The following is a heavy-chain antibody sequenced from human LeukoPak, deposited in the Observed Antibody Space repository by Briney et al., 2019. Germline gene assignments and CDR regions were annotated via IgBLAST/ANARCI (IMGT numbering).Heavy chain of an antibody. CDR2: IYYSGRT. CDR3: ATHSGSWFGELLWVYWFDP. J-gene: IGHJ5*02. Sequence: PSETLSLTCTVSGGSIGSTNYYWGWIRQPPGKGLEWIANIYYSGRTYYNPSLKSRVTISVDTSKNQFSLKLSSVTAADTAVYYCATHSGSWFGELLWVYWFDPWGQGTLVTVSS. V-gene: IGHV4-39*01. CDR1: GGSIGSTNYY. D-gene: IGHD3-10*01.